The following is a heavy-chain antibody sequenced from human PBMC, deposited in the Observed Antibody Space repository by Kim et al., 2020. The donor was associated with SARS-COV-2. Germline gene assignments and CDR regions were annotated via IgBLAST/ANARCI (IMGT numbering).Heavy chain of an antibody. CDR1: GFTFSDYY. V-gene: IGHV3-11*06. Sequence: GGSLRLSCAGTGFTFSDYYMSWIRQAPGKGLEWVSYISSSSSDTNYADSVKGRFTVSRDNAKNSLYLQMNSLRAEDTAVYYCARFGTGTEEFYFYYGGDVWGQGTTVTVSS. J-gene: IGHJ6*02. CDR2: ISSSSSDT. D-gene: IGHD1-1*01. CDR3: ARFGTGTEEFYFYYGGDV.